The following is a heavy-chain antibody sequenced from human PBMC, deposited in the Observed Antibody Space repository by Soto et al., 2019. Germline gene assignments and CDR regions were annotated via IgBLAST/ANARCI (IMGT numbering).Heavy chain of an antibody. CDR3: ASYLGIGVSGTYWYGMDV. Sequence: ASVKVSWKASGYTFTGYYIHWVRQAPGQGLEWMGWINPNSGGTNYAQKFQGRVTMTRDTSISTAYMELSRLRSDDTAVYYCASYLGIGVSGTYWYGMDVSGQGTTDTVS. V-gene: IGHV1-2*02. D-gene: IGHD6-19*01. CDR1: GYTFTGYY. CDR2: INPNSGGT. J-gene: IGHJ6*02.